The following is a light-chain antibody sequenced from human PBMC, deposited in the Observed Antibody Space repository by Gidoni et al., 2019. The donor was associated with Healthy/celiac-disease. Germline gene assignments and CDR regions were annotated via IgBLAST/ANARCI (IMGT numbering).Light chain of an antibody. CDR2: EVS. J-gene: IGLJ2*01. CDR1: SSDVGSYNR. CDR3: SSYTSSSTYVV. V-gene: IGLV2-18*02. Sequence: QSALPQPPSVSGSPGPSVTISCTGTSSDVGSYNRVSWYQQPPGTAPKLMIYEVSNRPSGVPDRFSGSKSGNTASLTISGLQAEDEADYYCSSYTSSSTYVVFGGGTKLTVL.